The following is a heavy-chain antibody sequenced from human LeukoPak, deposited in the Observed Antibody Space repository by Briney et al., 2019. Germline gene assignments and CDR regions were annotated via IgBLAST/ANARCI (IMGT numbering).Heavy chain of an antibody. D-gene: IGHD6-13*01. Sequence: GGSLRLSCTASGFTFSSYAMNWVRQAPGKGLEWVSGIGAGGTFTYYADSVKGRFTISRDNSRNTLYLQMNSLRAEDTAVYYCAKDGGRGGAAAGSAFDYWGQETLVTVSS. CDR3: AKDGGRGGAAAGSAFDY. CDR2: IGAGGTFT. J-gene: IGHJ4*02. V-gene: IGHV3-23*01. CDR1: GFTFSSYA.